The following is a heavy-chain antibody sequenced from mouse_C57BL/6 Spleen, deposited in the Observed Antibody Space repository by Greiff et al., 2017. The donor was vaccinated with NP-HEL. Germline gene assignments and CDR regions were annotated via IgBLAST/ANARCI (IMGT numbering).Heavy chain of an antibody. CDR2: ISSGGSYT. V-gene: IGHV5-6*01. CDR3: ARLTTVVARMDY. CDR1: GFTFSSYG. Sequence: EVQVVESGGDLVKPGGSLKLSCAASGFTFSSYGMSWVRQTPDKRLEWVATISSGGSYTYYPDSVKGRFTISRDNAKNTLYLQMSSLKSEDTAMYYCARLTTVVARMDYWGQGTSVTVSS. D-gene: IGHD1-1*01. J-gene: IGHJ4*01.